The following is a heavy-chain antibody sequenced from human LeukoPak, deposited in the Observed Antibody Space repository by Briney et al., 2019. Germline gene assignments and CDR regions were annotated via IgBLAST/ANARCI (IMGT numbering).Heavy chain of an antibody. CDR3: AKVGPDYYDSSGYPDY. V-gene: IGHV3-23*01. CDR1: GFTFGSGA. J-gene: IGHJ4*02. Sequence: PGGSLRLSGAASGFTFGSGAMSWVRQAPGNGVDWVSPISGSGGCTYYADSVKGRFTISRDSSKNTLYLQMNSLRAEDTAVYYCAKVGPDYYDSSGYPDYWGQGTLVTVSS. D-gene: IGHD3-22*01. CDR2: ISGSGGCT.